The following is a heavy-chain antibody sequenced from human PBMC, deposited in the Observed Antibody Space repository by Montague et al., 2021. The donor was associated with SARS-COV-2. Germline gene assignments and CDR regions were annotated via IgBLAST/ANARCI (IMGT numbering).Heavy chain of an antibody. CDR2: ISYSGSX. Sequence: PSLTCTVSGDSFPTSGYFWTWIRQHPGKGLEWIGHISYSGSXXXSXXXKSGLTTPVDTSKNQFSLELTSVTAADTAVYYCARLTPVGSTFFFEFWGQGILVTVSS. V-gene: IGHV4-31*03. D-gene: IGHD2/OR15-2a*01. CDR3: ARLTPVGSTFFFEF. CDR1: GDSFPTSGYF. J-gene: IGHJ4*02.